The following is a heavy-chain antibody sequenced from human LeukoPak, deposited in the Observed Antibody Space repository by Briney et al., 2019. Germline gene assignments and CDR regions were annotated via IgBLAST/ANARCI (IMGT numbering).Heavy chain of an antibody. Sequence: GESLKISCRGSGYNFNIYWIGWVRQVPGKGLEWMGIIYPGDSDTRYSPSFQGQVTISADKSISTAYLQWSSLKASDTAMYYCARLGFWSGYYPPNWFDPWGQGTLVTVSS. CDR3: ARLGFWSGYYPPNWFDP. CDR2: IYPGDSDT. V-gene: IGHV5-51*01. CDR1: GYNFNIYW. J-gene: IGHJ5*02. D-gene: IGHD3-3*01.